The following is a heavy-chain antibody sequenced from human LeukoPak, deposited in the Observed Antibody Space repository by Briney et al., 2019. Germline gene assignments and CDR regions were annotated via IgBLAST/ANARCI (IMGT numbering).Heavy chain of an antibody. D-gene: IGHD2-2*01. CDR1: GYTFTNYW. V-gene: IGHV5-10-1*01. Sequence: GESLKISCYASGYTFTNYWITWVRQMPGKGLEWMGRIDPSDSYTKYSPSFQGLVSISADKSIATAYLQWSSLEASDTAMYSCARHAGDGGAFDVWGQGTMVTVSS. CDR2: IDPSDSYT. J-gene: IGHJ3*01. CDR3: ARHAGDGGAFDV.